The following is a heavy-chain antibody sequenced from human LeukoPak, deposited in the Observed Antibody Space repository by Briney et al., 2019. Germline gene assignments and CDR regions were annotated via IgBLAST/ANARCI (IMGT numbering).Heavy chain of an antibody. CDR2: ISPSGII. CDR3: ARVRAGPFDY. D-gene: IGHD6-13*01. J-gene: IGHJ4*02. CDR1: GDSVTSGGHY. Sequence: SQTLSLTCTVSGDSVTSGGHYWGWLRQPPGKGLEWVGYISPSGIIDYNVSLKSRLTISVDRSKNQFSLKLSSVTAADTAVYYCARVRAGPFDYWGQGTLVTVSS. V-gene: IGHV4-30-2*01.